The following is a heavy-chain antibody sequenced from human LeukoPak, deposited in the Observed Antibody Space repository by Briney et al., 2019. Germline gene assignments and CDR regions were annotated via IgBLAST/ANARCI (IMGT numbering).Heavy chain of an antibody. D-gene: IGHD6-19*01. CDR2: IYPGDSDT. Sequence: GESLKISCKGSGYTFTSYWIGWVRQIPGKGLEWMGIIYPGDSDTRYSPSFQGHVTISADKSISTAYLQWSSLKASATAMNYCASLPVAGTDQPIAYWSQGTLVTVSS. J-gene: IGHJ4*02. CDR1: GYTFTSYW. CDR3: ASLPVAGTDQPIAY. V-gene: IGHV5-51*01.